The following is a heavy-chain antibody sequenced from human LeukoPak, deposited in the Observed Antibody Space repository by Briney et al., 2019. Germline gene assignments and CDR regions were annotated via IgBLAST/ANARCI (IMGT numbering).Heavy chain of an antibody. Sequence: GGSLRLSCAASGFTFSSYGIHWVRQAPGKGLEWVAVISYDGSNKYYADSVKGRFTISRDNSKNTLYLQMNSLRAEDTAVYYCAKGLTIFRLAPGFDYWGQGTLVTVSS. CDR2: ISYDGSNK. D-gene: IGHD3-3*01. J-gene: IGHJ4*02. CDR3: AKGLTIFRLAPGFDY. CDR1: GFTFSSYG. V-gene: IGHV3-30*18.